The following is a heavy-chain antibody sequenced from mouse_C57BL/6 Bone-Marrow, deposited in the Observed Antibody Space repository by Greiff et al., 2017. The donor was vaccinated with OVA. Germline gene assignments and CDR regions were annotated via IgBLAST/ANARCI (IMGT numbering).Heavy chain of an antibody. CDR3: ARHYDYDEGWYFDV. D-gene: IGHD2-4*01. Sequence: EVKLVESGGGLVQPGESLKLSCESNEYEFPSHDMSWVRKTPEKRLELVAAINSDGGSTYYPDTMEIRFIISRDNTKKTLYLQMSSLRSEDTALYYCARHYDYDEGWYFDVWGTGTTVTVSS. CDR2: INSDGGST. CDR1: EYEFPSHD. J-gene: IGHJ1*03. V-gene: IGHV5-2*01.